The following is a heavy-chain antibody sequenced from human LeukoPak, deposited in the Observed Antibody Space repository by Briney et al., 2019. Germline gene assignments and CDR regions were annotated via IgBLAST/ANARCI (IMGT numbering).Heavy chain of an antibody. J-gene: IGHJ6*03. CDR2: INHSGST. Sequence: PSETLSLTCAVYGGSFSGYYWSWIRQPPGKGLEWIGEINHSGSTNYNPSLKSRVTISVDTSKNQFSLKLSSVTAADTAVYYCASGPKLTHYYDSSGYWVPYYYMDVWGKGTTVTVSS. CDR3: ASGPKLTHYYDSSGYWVPYYYMDV. D-gene: IGHD3-22*01. V-gene: IGHV4-34*01. CDR1: GGSFSGYY.